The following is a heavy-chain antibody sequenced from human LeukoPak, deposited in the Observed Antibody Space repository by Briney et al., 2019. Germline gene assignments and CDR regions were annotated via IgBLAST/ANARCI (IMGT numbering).Heavy chain of an antibody. D-gene: IGHD2-21*02. V-gene: IGHV1-69*06. CDR2: IIPIFGTA. CDR3: ATKVGYCGGDCYLEHRADLGAFDI. J-gene: IGHJ3*02. Sequence: GASVKVSCKASGGTFSSHAISWVRLAPAPGLEWVGGIIPIFGTANYAQKFQGRVTITADKATSTAYMELSSLRSEDTAVYYCATKVGYCGGDCYLEHRADLGAFDIWDQGTMVTVSS. CDR1: GGTFSSHA.